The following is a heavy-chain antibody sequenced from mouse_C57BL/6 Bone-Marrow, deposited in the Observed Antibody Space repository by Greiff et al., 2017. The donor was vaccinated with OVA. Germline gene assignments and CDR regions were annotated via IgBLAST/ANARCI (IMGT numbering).Heavy chain of an antibody. CDR1: GYTFTSYW. D-gene: IGHD2-2*01. CDR2: INPSSGYT. V-gene: IGHV1-7*01. Sequence: QVQLQQSGAELAKPGASVKLSCKASGYTFTSYWMHWVKQRPGQGLEWIGYINPSSGYTKYNQKFKDKVTLTADKSSSTAYMQLSSLTYEDSAVYYCARIWLFHYFDYWGQGTTLTVSS. CDR3: ARIWLFHYFDY. J-gene: IGHJ2*01.